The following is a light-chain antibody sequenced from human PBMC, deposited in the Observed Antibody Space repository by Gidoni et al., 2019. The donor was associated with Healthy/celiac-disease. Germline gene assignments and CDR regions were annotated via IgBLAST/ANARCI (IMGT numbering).Light chain of an antibody. CDR1: QSISSY. CDR2: AAS. CDR3: QQSYSTPPYT. J-gene: IGKJ2*01. Sequence: DIQMTQSPSSLSASVGARVTITCRASQSISSYLNWYQQKPGKAPKLLIYAASSLQSGVPSRFSGSGSGTDFTPTISSLQPEDSATYYCQQSYSTPPYTFGQGTKLEIK. V-gene: IGKV1-39*01.